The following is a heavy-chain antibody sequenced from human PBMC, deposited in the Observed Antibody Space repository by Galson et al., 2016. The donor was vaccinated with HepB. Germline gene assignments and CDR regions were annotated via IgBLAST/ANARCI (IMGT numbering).Heavy chain of an antibody. CDR1: GFTDY. CDR3: ASTYPGGY. J-gene: IGHJ4*02. CDR2: IYSGGET. Sequence: SLRLSCAASGFTDYMSWVRQAPGKGLEWVSIIYSGGETYYADSVKGRFTISRDNSKNTLYLQMNSLRAEDTAVYYCASTYPGGYWGQGTLVTVSS. V-gene: IGHV3-53*01.